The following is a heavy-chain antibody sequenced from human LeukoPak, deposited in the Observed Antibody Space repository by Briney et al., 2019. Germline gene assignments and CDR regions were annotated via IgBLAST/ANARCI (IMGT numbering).Heavy chain of an antibody. D-gene: IGHD3-16*01. CDR3: TKGGWAPRFDP. J-gene: IGHJ5*02. CDR1: GGSISSSSYY. CDR2: IYYSGST. Sequence: SETLSLTCTVSGGSISSSSYYWGWIRQPPGKGLEWIGSIYYSGSTYYNPSLKSRVTISVDTSKNQFSLKLSSVTAADTAVYYCTKGGWAPRFDPWSQRTLVTVSS. V-gene: IGHV4-39*01.